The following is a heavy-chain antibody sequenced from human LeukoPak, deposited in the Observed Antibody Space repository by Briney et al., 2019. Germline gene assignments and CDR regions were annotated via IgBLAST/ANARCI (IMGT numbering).Heavy chain of an antibody. V-gene: IGHV3-23*01. CDR1: GFTFSNYA. CDR2: IIGSGRST. Sequence: GGSLRLSCAASGFTFSNYAMSWVRQAPGKGLEWVSAIIGSGRSTYYADSVKGRFTISRDNSKNTLYLQMNSLRAEDAAVYYCAKMGTSISYNVDFDCWGQGTLVTVSP. D-gene: IGHD1-14*01. J-gene: IGHJ4*02. CDR3: AKMGTSISYNVDFDC.